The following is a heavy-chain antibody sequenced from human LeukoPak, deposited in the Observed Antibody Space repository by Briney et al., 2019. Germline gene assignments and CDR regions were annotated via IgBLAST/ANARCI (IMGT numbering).Heavy chain of an antibody. J-gene: IGHJ4*02. Sequence: SETLSLTCTVSGYSISSDYYWSWIRQPPGKGLEWIGEINHSGSTNYNPSLKSRVTISVDTSKNQFSLKLSSVTAADTAVYYCARRGGSGNDWGQGTLVTVSS. CDR2: INHSGST. CDR3: ARRGGSGND. D-gene: IGHD3-10*01. V-gene: IGHV4-38-2*02. CDR1: GYSISSDYY.